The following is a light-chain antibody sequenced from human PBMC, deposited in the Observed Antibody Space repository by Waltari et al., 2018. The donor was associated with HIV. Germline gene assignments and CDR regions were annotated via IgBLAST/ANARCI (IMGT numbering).Light chain of an antibody. CDR2: QDS. V-gene: IGLV3-1*01. CDR1: KLGDKY. J-gene: IGLJ2*01. Sequence: SYELTQPPSVSVSPGQTASITCSGDKLGDKYACWYQQKPGQSPVLVIYQDSKRPSGIPERFSGSNSGNTATLPISGTQAMYEADYYCQAWDSSSVVFGGGTKLTVL. CDR3: QAWDSSSVV.